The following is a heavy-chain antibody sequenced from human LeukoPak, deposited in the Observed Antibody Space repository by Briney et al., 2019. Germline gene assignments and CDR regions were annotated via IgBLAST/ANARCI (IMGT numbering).Heavy chain of an antibody. CDR2: ISGGGGTT. CDR3: ARDQGYCSSTSCYEVRYFDY. CDR1: GFTFSSYA. V-gene: IGHV3-23*01. Sequence: GGSLRLSCAASGFTFSSYAMNWVRQAPGKGLEWVSAISGGGGTTYYADSVKGRFTISRDNAKNSLYLQMNSLRAEDTAVYYCARDQGYCSSTSCYEVRYFDYWGQGTLVTVSS. D-gene: IGHD2-2*01. J-gene: IGHJ4*02.